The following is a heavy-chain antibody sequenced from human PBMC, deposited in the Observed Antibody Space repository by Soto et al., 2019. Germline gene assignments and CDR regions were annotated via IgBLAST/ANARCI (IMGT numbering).Heavy chain of an antibody. CDR2: MNQHGSDI. CDR1: GSTSGGIW. CDR3: ATDTYCPATCYRGHGN. D-gene: IGHD2-8*02. Sequence: EVQLVGPGGDWFKPGGSRGLSGAAPGSTSGGIWLAGAGQSPGKGLGWVASMNQHGSDIQYVDSVRGRFTISRDNARNLLYLQMNNLRVEDTAIYYCATDTYCPATCYRGHGNWGQGTLVTVSS. J-gene: IGHJ4*02. V-gene: IGHV3-7*03.